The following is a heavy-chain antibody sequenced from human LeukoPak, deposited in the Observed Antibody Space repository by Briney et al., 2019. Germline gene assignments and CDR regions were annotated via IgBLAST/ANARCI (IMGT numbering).Heavy chain of an antibody. CDR3: ARDDGRYFDRLGHDAFDI. V-gene: IGHV1-69*13. Sequence: SVKDSCKASRGTFSTYAISWVRQAPGQGLEWMGGIIPIFGTSNYAQKFQGRVTITADESTSTAYMELSSLRSEDTAVYYCARDDGRYFDRLGHDAFDIWGQGTLVTVSS. CDR1: RGTFSTYA. J-gene: IGHJ3*02. CDR2: IIPIFGTS. D-gene: IGHD3-9*01.